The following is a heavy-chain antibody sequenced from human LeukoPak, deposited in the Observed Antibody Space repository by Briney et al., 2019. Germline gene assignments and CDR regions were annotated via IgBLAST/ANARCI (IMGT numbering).Heavy chain of an antibody. V-gene: IGHV4-34*01. CDR3: ARGRVVNGLGP. J-gene: IGHJ5*02. D-gene: IGHD2-15*01. CDR1: GGSFSGYY. Sequence: SETLSLTCAVYGGSFSGYYWSWIRQPPGKGLEWIGEINHSGSTNYNPSLKSRVTISVDTSKNQFSLKLGSVTAADTAVYYCARGRVVNGLGPWGQGTLVTVSS. CDR2: INHSGST.